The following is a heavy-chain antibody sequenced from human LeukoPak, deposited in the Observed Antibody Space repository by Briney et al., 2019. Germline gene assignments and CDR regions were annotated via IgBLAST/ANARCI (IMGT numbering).Heavy chain of an antibody. J-gene: IGHJ4*02. V-gene: IGHV3-11*06. CDR2: ISSSSTST. CDR3: SRMSEYSSSSADY. D-gene: IGHD6-6*01. CDR1: GFAFSDYY. Sequence: GSLRLSCTASGFAFSDYYMSWIRQAPGKGLEWISYISSSSTSTKYADSVKGRSTISRDNAKNSLYLQMNSLRAEDTAMYYCSRMSEYSSSSADYWGQGTLVTVSS.